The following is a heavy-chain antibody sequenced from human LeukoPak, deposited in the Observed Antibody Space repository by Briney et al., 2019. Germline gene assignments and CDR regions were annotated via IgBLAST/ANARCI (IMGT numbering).Heavy chain of an antibody. V-gene: IGHV3-23*01. CDR3: AKDNYGGIFAS. CDR1: GFTFSAYG. CDR2: ISDTVRDT. Sequence: GESLRLSCAASGFTFSAYGMSWVRQAPGKGLEWVSHISDTVRDTWYANSVKGRFIISRDNSRDTVYLQMSTLRPEDTALYFSAKDNYGGIFASWGQGTLVTVSS. D-gene: IGHD4-17*01. J-gene: IGHJ4*02.